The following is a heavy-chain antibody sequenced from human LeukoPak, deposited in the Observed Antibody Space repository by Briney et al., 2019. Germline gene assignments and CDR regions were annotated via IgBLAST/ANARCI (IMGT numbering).Heavy chain of an antibody. Sequence: ASVKVSCTASGYTFTIYYMHWVRQAPGQGLEWMGVINPSGGATTYAQQFRDRVTMTRDTSTSTVYMELSSLRSEDTAVYYCARGRTLFDYWGQGTLVTVSS. J-gene: IGHJ4*02. V-gene: IGHV1-46*01. CDR3: ARGRTLFDY. CDR1: GYTFTIYY. CDR2: INPSGGAT.